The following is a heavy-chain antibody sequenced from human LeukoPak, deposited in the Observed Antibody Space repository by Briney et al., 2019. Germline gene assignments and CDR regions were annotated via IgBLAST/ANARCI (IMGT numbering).Heavy chain of an antibody. V-gene: IGHV4-39*01. CDR2: IYYSGST. D-gene: IGHD3-3*01. CDR1: GGSISSSSYY. Sequence: PSETLSLTCTVSGGSISSSSYYWGWIRQPPGKGLEWIGSIYYSGSTYYNPSLKSQVTISVDASKNQFSLKLSSVTAADTAVYYCARHQTTSITIFGVVILGWFDPWGQGTLVTVSS. CDR3: ARHQTTSITIFGVVILGWFDP. J-gene: IGHJ5*02.